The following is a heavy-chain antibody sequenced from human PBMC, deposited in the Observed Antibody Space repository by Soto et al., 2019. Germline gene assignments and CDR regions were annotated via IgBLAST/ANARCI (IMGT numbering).Heavy chain of an antibody. V-gene: IGHV4-59*01. CDR3: ARGYCSSTSCYSH. D-gene: IGHD2-2*01. CDR1: GGSISSYY. CDR2: IYYSGST. Sequence: QVQLQESGPGLVKPSETLSLTCTVSGGSISSYYWSWIRQSPGKGLELIGYIYYSGSTNYNPSLKSRVTISVDTSKNQFSLKLSSVTAADTAVYYCARGYCSSTSCYSHWGQGTLVTVSS. J-gene: IGHJ4*02.